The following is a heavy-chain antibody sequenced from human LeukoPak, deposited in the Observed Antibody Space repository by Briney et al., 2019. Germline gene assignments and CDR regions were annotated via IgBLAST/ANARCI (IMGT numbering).Heavy chain of an antibody. CDR1: GFTFSSYA. V-gene: IGHV3-30*04. CDR2: ISYDGSNK. D-gene: IGHD4-17*01. Sequence: GGSLRLSCAASGFTFSSYAMHWVRQAPGKGLEWVAVISYDGSNKYYADSVKGRFTISRDNSKNTLYLQMNSLRAEDTAVYYCARSSVEYGDYTTDAFDIWGQGTMVTVSS. J-gene: IGHJ3*02. CDR3: ARSSVEYGDYTTDAFDI.